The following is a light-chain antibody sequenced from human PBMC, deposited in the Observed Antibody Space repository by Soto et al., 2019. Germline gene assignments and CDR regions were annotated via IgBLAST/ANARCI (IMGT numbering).Light chain of an antibody. Sequence: DIQMTQSPSSVSASVGDRVTIACRASQDISSWLAWYQQIPGKAPKLLIYAASALQGGVPSRFRCRGSGTHFTLYISSLHPEDFATYDCQQSDRCPYAYGPGTKVDIK. J-gene: IGKJ3*01. CDR3: QQSDRCPYA. CDR1: QDISSW. CDR2: AAS. V-gene: IGKV1-12*01.